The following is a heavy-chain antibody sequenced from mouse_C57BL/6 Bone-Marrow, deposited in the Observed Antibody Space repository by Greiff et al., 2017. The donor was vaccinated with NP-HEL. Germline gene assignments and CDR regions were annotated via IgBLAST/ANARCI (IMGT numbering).Heavy chain of an antibody. CDR3: ARWLYR. D-gene: IGHD2-1*01. V-gene: IGHV1-64*01. J-gene: IGHJ3*01. CDR1: GYTFTSYW. Sequence: QVQLQQPGAELVKPGASVKLSCKASGYTFTSYWMHWVKQRPGQGLEWIGMIHPNSGSTNYNEKFKGKATLTVDKSSSTAYMQLSSLTSEDSAVYYCARWLYRWGQGTLVTVSA. CDR2: IHPNSGST.